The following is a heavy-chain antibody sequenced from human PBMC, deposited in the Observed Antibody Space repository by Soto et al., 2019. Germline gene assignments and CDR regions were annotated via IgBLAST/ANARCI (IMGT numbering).Heavy chain of an antibody. CDR3: ARLRRDGQTGYAFDI. V-gene: IGHV4-39*01. J-gene: IGHJ3*02. D-gene: IGHD7-27*01. CDR2: IYYSGNT. Sequence: SETLSLTCTVSGGSISSSNYHWGWIRQPPGKGLEWIGTIYYSGNTEYNPSLKSRVTISVDTSKTQFSLILSYVTAADTAVFYCARLRRDGQTGYAFDIWGQGTMVTVSS. CDR1: GGSISSSNYH.